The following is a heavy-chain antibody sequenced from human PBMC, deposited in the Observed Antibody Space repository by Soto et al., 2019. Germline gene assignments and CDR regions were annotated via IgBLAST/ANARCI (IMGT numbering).Heavy chain of an antibody. V-gene: IGHV3-9*01. CDR2: ITWNGGAI. CDR3: AKGGSAALIAPSGRDNWFDP. J-gene: IGHJ5*02. D-gene: IGHD6-13*01. CDR1: GFAFDDYV. Sequence: GGSLRLSCAASGFAFDDYVMHWVRQPPGRGLEWVSGITWNGGAIRYVDSVKGRFTISRDNAENSLYLQMNSLRPEDTAVYYCAKGGSAALIAPSGRDNWFDPWGQGTQVTVSS.